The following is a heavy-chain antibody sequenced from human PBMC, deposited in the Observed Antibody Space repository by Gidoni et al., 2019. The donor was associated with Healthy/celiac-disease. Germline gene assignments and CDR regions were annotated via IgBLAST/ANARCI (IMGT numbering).Heavy chain of an antibody. V-gene: IGHV3-21*01. D-gene: IGHD3-22*01. J-gene: IGHJ3*02. Sequence: EVQLVESGGGLVKPGGSLRLSCAASGFTFSSYSMNWVRQAPGKGLEWVSSISSSSSYIYYADSVKGRFTISRDNAKNSLYLQMNSLRAEDTAVYYCARDRDSSGYPNDAFDIWGQGTMVTVSS. CDR2: ISSSSSYI. CDR1: GFTFSSYS. CDR3: ARDRDSSGYPNDAFDI.